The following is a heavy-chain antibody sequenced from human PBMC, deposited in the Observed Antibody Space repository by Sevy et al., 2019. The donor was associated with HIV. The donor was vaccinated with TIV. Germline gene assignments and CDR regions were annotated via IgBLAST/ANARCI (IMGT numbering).Heavy chain of an antibody. J-gene: IGHJ4*02. Sequence: GGSLRLSCAASGFTFRNYWMHWVRQAPGKGLVSVSYIHTDGSSSYYAYYVKGRFTISRDNAQNTLYLQMNSLRAEDTAVYYCARAGIGHFWSGYYGIDHWGQGTLVTVSS. V-gene: IGHV3-74*01. CDR2: IHTDGSSS. CDR1: GFTFRNYW. D-gene: IGHD3-3*02. CDR3: ARAGIGHFWSGYYGIDH.